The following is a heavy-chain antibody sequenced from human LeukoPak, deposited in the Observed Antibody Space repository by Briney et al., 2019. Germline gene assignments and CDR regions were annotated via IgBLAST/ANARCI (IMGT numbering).Heavy chain of an antibody. J-gene: IGHJ3*02. Sequence: GASVKVSCKASGYTFTGYYMHWGRQAPGQGLEWMGRINPNSGGTNYAQKFQGRVTMTRDTSISTAYMELSRLRSDDTAVYYCARDGPYYYGSGSPPPLDAFDIWGQGTMVTVSS. V-gene: IGHV1-2*06. CDR2: INPNSGGT. CDR1: GYTFTGYY. D-gene: IGHD3-10*01. CDR3: ARDGPYYYGSGSPPPLDAFDI.